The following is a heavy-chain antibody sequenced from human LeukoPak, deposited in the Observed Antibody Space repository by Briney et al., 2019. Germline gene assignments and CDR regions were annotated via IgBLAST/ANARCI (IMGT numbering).Heavy chain of an antibody. Sequence: SETLSLTCTVSGGSISSSSYYWSWIRQPAGKGLEWIGRIYTSGSTNYNPSLKSRVTISVDTSKNQFSLKLSSVTAADTAVYYCARGHDYSNYNWFDPWGQGTLVTVSS. CDR1: GGSISSSSYY. J-gene: IGHJ5*02. V-gene: IGHV4-61*02. CDR3: ARGHDYSNYNWFDP. D-gene: IGHD4-11*01. CDR2: IYTSGST.